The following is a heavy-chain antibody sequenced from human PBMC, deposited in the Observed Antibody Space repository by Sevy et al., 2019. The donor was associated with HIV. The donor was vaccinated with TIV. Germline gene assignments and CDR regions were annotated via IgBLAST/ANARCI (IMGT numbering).Heavy chain of an antibody. CDR2: INAGNGNT. Sequence: ASVKVSCKASGYTFTSYAMHWVRQAPVQRLEWMGWINAGNGNTKYSQKFQGRVTITRDTSASTAYMELSSLRSEDTAVYYCARGRGSSNYYYYMDVWGKGTTVTVSS. CDR1: GYTFTSYA. V-gene: IGHV1-3*01. CDR3: ARGRGSSNYYYYMDV. D-gene: IGHD1-26*01. J-gene: IGHJ6*03.